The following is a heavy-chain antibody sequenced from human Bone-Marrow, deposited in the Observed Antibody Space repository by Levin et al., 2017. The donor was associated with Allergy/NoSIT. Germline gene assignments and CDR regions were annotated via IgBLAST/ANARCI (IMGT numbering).Heavy chain of an antibody. CDR2: IYYSGST. Sequence: SETLSLTCSVSGGSINSGDYYWSWIRQAPGNGLEWIGSIYYSGSTDYSPSLKSRIRISIDTSKKQFFLQVTSVTAADTAVYYCAREAYGIVRDAAGLWGQGTPVTVSS. J-gene: IGHJ4*02. CDR3: AREAYGIVRDAAGL. CDR1: GGSINSGDYY. D-gene: IGHD1-26*01. V-gene: IGHV4-30-4*01.